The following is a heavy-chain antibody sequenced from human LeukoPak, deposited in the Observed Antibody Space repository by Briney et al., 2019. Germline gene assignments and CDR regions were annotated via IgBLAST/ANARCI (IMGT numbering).Heavy chain of an antibody. V-gene: IGHV4-34*01. CDR1: GGSLSDYY. Sequence: SETLSLTCAVYGGSLSDYYWSWIRQSPGKGLEWIGEISHRGRTYYNLSLKSRVTISVDKSKNQFSLKLSSVTAADTAVYYCARWTTVTRAFDYWGQGTLVSVSS. CDR2: ISHRGRT. J-gene: IGHJ4*02. CDR3: ARWTTVTRAFDY. D-gene: IGHD4-17*01.